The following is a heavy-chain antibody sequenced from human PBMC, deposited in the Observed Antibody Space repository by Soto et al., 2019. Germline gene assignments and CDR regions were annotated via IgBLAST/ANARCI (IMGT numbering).Heavy chain of an antibody. J-gene: IGHJ3*01. Sequence: QVQLVQSGAEVRKPGSSVKVSCKAPGGTFSTYIISWVRQAPGQGLEWMGRIIPIPDITNYAQKFQGRATVTADRPTSTAYMELTSLKSEDTAVYYCARDRITTRGDAFDLWGQGTMVTVSS. CDR2: IIPIPDIT. V-gene: IGHV1-69*08. D-gene: IGHD3-3*01. CDR1: GGTFSTYI. CDR3: ARDRITTRGDAFDL.